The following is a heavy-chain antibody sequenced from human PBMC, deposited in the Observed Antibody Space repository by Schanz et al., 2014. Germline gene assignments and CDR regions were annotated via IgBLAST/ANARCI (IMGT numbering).Heavy chain of an antibody. D-gene: IGHD3-10*01. J-gene: IGHJ3*02. V-gene: IGHV1-3*01. CDR2: INAHTGNT. CDR3: ARVHIATYHYNSPGAFDI. CDR1: GYTFAGHA. Sequence: QVQLVQSGAEVKKPGASVKVSCQASGYTFAGHAVHWVRQAPGQGPELMGWINAHTGNTQYAQKFQGRVNMTRDTVTTTVHLELTRLRTDDTAIYYCARVHIATYHYNSPGAFDIWGQGTRVTVSS.